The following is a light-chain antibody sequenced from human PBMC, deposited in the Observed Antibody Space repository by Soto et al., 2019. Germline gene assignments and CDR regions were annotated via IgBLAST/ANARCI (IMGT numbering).Light chain of an antibody. Sequence: DIQMTQSPSSLSASVGDRVTITCRASQSISDYLNWYQQKPGKAPKLLIYAASSLQSGVPSTFSGSGSGTAFTLTISTLQPEDFATYYCQQSYSAPRTFGPGTRVDIK. J-gene: IGKJ3*01. V-gene: IGKV1-39*01. CDR1: QSISDY. CDR2: AAS. CDR3: QQSYSAPRT.